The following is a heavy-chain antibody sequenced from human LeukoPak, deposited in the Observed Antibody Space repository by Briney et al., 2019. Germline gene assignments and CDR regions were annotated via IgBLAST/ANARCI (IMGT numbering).Heavy chain of an antibody. CDR1: GSIFGNRW. J-gene: IGHJ6*02. CDR2: IDPDDSDT. D-gene: IGHD3-10*01. CDR3: ARGAYGSGSSYNYYGMDV. V-gene: IGHV5-51*03. Sequence: GESLEISCQASGSIFGNRWSGWVRQMPGKGLGWMGIIDPDDSDTIYRTFFGGEATISASKSISTAYLQWSSLKASDTAMYYCARGAYGSGSSYNYYGMDVWGQGTTVTVSS.